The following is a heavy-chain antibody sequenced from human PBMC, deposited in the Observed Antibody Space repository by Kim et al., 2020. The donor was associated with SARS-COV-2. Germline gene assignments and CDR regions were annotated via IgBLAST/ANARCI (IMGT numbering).Heavy chain of an antibody. CDR1: GGTFSSYA. V-gene: IGHV1-69*13. CDR3: ARDAEEYQLLSNFDY. D-gene: IGHD2-2*01. CDR2: IIPIFGTA. Sequence: SVKVSCKASGGTFSSYAISWVRQAPGQGLEWMGGIIPIFGTANYAQKFQGRVTITADESTSTAYMELSSLRSEDTAVYYCARDAEEYQLLSNFDYWGQGTLVTVSS. J-gene: IGHJ4*02.